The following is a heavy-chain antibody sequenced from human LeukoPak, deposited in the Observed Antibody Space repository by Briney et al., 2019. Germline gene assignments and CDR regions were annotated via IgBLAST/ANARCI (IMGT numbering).Heavy chain of an antibody. Sequence: ASVKVSCKASGGTFSSYAISWVRQAPGQGLGWMGGIIPIFGTANYAQKFQGRITITADESTSTAYMELSSLRSEDTAGCYCARGELRYCSSTSCYADAFDIWGQGTMVTVSS. CDR1: GGTFSSYA. V-gene: IGHV1-69*13. CDR2: IIPIFGTA. D-gene: IGHD2-2*01. J-gene: IGHJ3*02. CDR3: ARGELRYCSSTSCYADAFDI.